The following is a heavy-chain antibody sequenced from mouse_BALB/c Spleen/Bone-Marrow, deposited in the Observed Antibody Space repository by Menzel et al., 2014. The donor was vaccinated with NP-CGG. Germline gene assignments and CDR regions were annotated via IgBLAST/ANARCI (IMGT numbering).Heavy chain of an antibody. CDR3: ARGGASGLYYYAMDY. CDR2: ISPYYVDG. J-gene: IGHJ4*01. Sequence: QVQLQQSGAELVRPGVSAKISCKGSGYTFTDFAIHWVKQSHTKSLEWIGVISPYYVDGGYNQKFKGKATMTIDRSSSTAYMELAGPTSEDSAIYYCARGGASGLYYYAMDYWGQGTSVTVSS. V-gene: IGHV1S137*01. CDR1: GYTFTDFA. D-gene: IGHD3-1*01.